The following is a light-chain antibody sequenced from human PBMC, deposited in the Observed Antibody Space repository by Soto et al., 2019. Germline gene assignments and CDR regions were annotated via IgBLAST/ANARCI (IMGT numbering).Light chain of an antibody. CDR1: SSNIGAGYD. J-gene: IGLJ2*01. Sequence: QPVLTQPPSVSGAPGQRVTISCTGSSSNIGAGYDVHWYQQLPGTAPKLLIYGNSNRPSGVPDRFSGSKSGTSASLAITGLQAEDEADYYCQSYDSSLSAYVVFGGGTQLTV. CDR3: QSYDSSLSAYVV. CDR2: GNS. V-gene: IGLV1-40*01.